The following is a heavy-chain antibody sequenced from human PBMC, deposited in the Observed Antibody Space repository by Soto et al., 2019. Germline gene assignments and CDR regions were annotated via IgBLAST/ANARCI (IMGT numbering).Heavy chain of an antibody. CDR2: INHSGST. D-gene: IGHD3-3*01. CDR3: AREGADYDFWSGNAFDI. CDR1: GGSISSSGYY. J-gene: IGHJ3*02. V-gene: IGHV4-39*07. Sequence: KPSETLSLTCTVSGGSISSSGYYWCWIRQPPGKGLEWIGEINHSGSTNYNPSLKSRVTISVDTSKNQFSLKLSSVTAADTAVYYCAREGADYDFWSGNAFDIWGQGTMVTVSS.